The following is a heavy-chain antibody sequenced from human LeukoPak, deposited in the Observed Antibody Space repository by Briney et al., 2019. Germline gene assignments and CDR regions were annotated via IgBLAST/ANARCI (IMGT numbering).Heavy chain of an antibody. Sequence: GGSLRLSCAASGFTFSSYSMNWVRQAPGKGLEWVSSISSSSSYIYYADSVKGRFTISRGNAKNSLYLQMNSLRAEDTAVYYCVPDNTFDWLLFHKSYYFDYWGQGTLVTVSS. CDR2: ISSSSSYI. D-gene: IGHD3-9*01. CDR3: VPDNTFDWLLFHKSYYFDY. V-gene: IGHV3-21*01. J-gene: IGHJ4*02. CDR1: GFTFSSYS.